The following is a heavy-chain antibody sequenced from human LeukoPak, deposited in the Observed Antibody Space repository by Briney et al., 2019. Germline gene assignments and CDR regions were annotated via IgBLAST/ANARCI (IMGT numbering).Heavy chain of an antibody. V-gene: IGHV3-21*01. D-gene: IGHD5-18*01. CDR2: ISSSSNYI. J-gene: IGHJ4*02. Sequence: GGSLRLSCAASGFTFSSYSMNWVRQAPGKGLEWVSSISSSSNYIYYADSVKGRFTISRDNAKNSLYLQMNSLRAEDTAVYYCARDSPYTAMVRGDYWGQGTLVTVSS. CDR3: ARDSPYTAMVRGDY. CDR1: GFTFSSYS.